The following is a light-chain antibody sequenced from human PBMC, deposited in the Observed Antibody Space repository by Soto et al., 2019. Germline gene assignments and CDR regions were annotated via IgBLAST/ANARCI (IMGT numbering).Light chain of an antibody. J-gene: IGKJ2*01. Sequence: AIQMTQSPSSLSASVGDRVSITCRASQGIRDDLAWYHQKPGKAPKLLIYAASNLQSGVPSRFSGSGSGTDFTLIISGLQPEDFGTYYCLQDYDYPYTFGQGTKLEI. CDR2: AAS. V-gene: IGKV1-6*01. CDR3: LQDYDYPYT. CDR1: QGIRDD.